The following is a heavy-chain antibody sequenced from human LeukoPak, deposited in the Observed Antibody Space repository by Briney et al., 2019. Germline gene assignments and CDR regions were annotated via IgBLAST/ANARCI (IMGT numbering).Heavy chain of an antibody. J-gene: IGHJ4*02. CDR2: IRYDGSNK. Sequence: TGGSLRLSCAASGFTFSSYGMHWVRQAPGKGLEWVAFIRYDGSNKYYADPVKGRFTISRDNSKNTLYLQMNSLRAEDTAVYYCAKDATTVTTIDPYYFDYWGLGTLVTVSS. CDR3: AKDATTVTTIDPYYFDY. CDR1: GFTFSSYG. V-gene: IGHV3-30*02. D-gene: IGHD4-17*01.